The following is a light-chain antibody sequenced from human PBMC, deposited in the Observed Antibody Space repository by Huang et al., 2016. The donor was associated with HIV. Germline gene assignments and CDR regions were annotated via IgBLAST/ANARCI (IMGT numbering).Light chain of an antibody. CDR3: QQYNNWPYT. CDR2: GAS. V-gene: IGKV3-15*01. J-gene: IGKJ2*01. Sequence: DTVMTQTPATLSVSPGARATLSCRASPSVGSKLAWLQQKPCQAPRLLIHGASTRATGIPARFSGSGSGTEFTLTISSLQSEDFAVYYCQQYNNWPYTFGQGTKLEIK. CDR1: PSVGSK.